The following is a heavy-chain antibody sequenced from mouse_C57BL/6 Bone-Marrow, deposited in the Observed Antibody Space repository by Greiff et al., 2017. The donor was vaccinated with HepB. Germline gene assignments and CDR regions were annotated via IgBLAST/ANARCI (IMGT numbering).Heavy chain of an antibody. CDR1: GFTFSDYY. Sequence: EVQRVESEGGLVQPGSSMKLSCTASGFTFSDYYMAWVRQVPEKGLERVANINYDGSSTYYQDSLKSRVIISRDNAKNILYLQMSSLTSEDTATYYCARDNYGSSYGAMDCWGQGASVTVAS. CDR2: INYDGSST. V-gene: IGHV5-16*01. CDR3: ARDNYGSSYGAMDC. D-gene: IGHD1-1*01. J-gene: IGHJ4*01.